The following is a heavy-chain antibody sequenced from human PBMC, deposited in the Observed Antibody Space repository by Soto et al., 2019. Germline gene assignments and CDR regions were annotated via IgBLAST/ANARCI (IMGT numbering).Heavy chain of an antibody. Sequence: QVQLVQSGAEVKQPGASVKVSCKSSGYTFTRYAMHWVRQAPGQGLEWLGWINTGNGDTGFSQKFQGRVSITMDTAASTTYVELSSLISEDTAVYYCARQGDSRIPRDAFDIWGQGTLVTVAS. CDR3: ARQGDSRIPRDAFDI. V-gene: IGHV1-3*04. CDR2: INTGNGDT. CDR1: GYTFTRYA. J-gene: IGHJ3*02. D-gene: IGHD2-21*01.